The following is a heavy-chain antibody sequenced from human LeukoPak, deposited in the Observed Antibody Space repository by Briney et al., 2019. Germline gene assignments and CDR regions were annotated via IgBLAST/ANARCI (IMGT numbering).Heavy chain of an antibody. CDR1: GYTFTSYG. CDR3: ARVGYYYDSSGYLNY. J-gene: IGHJ4*02. V-gene: IGHV1-18*01. Sequence: ASVKVSCKASGYTFTSYGISWVRQAPGQGLEWMGWISAYNGNTNYAQKLQGRVTMTTDTSTSTAYMGLSSLRSEDTAVYYCARVGYYYDSSGYLNYWGQGTLVTVSS. D-gene: IGHD3-22*01. CDR2: ISAYNGNT.